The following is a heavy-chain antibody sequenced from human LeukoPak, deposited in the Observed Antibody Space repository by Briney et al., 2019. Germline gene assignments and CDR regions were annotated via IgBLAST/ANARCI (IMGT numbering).Heavy chain of an antibody. CDR2: INPNSGGT. CDR1: GYTFTGYY. Sequence: ASVKVSCKASGYTFTGYYMHWVRQAPGQGLEWMGWINPNSGGTNYAQKFQGRVAMTRDTSISTAYMELSRLRSDDTAVYYCARDWGYCSSTSCLEDYWGQGTLVTVSS. CDR3: ARDWGYCSSTSCLEDY. J-gene: IGHJ4*02. V-gene: IGHV1-2*02. D-gene: IGHD2-2*01.